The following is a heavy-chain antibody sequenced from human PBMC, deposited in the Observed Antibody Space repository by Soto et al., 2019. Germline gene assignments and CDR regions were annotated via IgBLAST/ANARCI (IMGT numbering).Heavy chain of an antibody. Sequence: QVQLQESGPGLVKPSGTLSLTCAVSGGSIFSTSWWSWVRQSPGKGLEWIGEIHHDGSTNYNPSLKSRVIISVDKSKNQFSLRVNSVTAADTAVHYCANKWFGEPYKFDYWGQGALVTVSS. CDR2: IHHDGST. CDR3: ANKWFGEPYKFDY. J-gene: IGHJ4*02. CDR1: GGSIFSTSW. D-gene: IGHD3-10*01. V-gene: IGHV4-4*02.